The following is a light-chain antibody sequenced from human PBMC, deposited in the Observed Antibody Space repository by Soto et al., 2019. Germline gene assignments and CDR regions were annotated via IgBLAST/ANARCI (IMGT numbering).Light chain of an antibody. CDR3: QQFDTLPSGFT. J-gene: IGKJ2*01. Sequence: DIPMTQSPSSLSASIGDRVTITCRASQDINTYLNWYQQKSGKAPKLLIYGSSKLETGVPSRFSGSGSGTDFALTISALQPEDIGTYYCQQFDTLPSGFTFGQGTKLEIK. V-gene: IGKV1-33*01. CDR2: GSS. CDR1: QDINTY.